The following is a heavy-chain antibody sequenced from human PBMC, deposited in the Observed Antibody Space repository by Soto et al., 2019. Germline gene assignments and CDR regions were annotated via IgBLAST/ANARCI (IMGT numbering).Heavy chain of an antibody. V-gene: IGHV5-51*01. CDR1: GYSFSSHW. D-gene: IGHD3-3*01. Sequence: PGESLKISCKGSGYSFSSHWVGWVRQMPGKGLDWMGIIYPGDSDTRYSPSFQGQVTLSADKSINTAYLQWSSLKASDTAIYYCARQGNGAEGFGLWGQGTLVTVSS. J-gene: IGHJ4*02. CDR2: IYPGDSDT. CDR3: ARQGNGAEGFGL.